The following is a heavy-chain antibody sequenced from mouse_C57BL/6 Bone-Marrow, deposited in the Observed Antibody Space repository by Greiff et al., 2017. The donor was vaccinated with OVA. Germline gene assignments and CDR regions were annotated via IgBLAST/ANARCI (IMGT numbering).Heavy chain of an antibody. CDR2: ISSGSSTI. CDR3: ARSLTGWFAY. CDR1: GFTFSDYG. D-gene: IGHD4-1*01. J-gene: IGHJ3*01. V-gene: IGHV5-17*01. Sequence: EVKLVESGGGLVKPGGSLKLSCAASGFTFSDYGMHWVRQAPEKGLEWVAYISSGSSTIYYADTVKGRFTISRDNAKNTLFLQMTSLRSEDTAMYYCARSLTGWFAYWGQGTLVTVSA.